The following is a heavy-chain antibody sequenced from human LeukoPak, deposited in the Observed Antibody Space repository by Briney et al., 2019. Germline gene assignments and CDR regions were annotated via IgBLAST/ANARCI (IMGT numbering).Heavy chain of an antibody. J-gene: IGHJ4*02. D-gene: IGHD3-10*01. CDR1: GGSFSGYY. CDR3: ARSNYYGSGSWRPNFDY. Sequence: PSETLSLTCAVYGGSFSGYYWSWIRQPPGKGLEWIGEINHSGSTNYNPSLTSRVTISVDTSKNQFSLKLTSVTAADTTVYYCARSNYYGSGSWRPNFDYWGQGTLVTVSS. V-gene: IGHV4-34*01. CDR2: INHSGST.